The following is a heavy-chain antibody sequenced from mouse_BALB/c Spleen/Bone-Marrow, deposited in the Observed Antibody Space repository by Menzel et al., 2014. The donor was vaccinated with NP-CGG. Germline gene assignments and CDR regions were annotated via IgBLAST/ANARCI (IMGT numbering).Heavy chain of an antibody. CDR1: GYTFTSYW. Sequence: QVQLQQSGAELVKPGASVKLSCKASGYTFTSYWMHWVKQRPGQGLEWIGEIDPSDSYTNDNQKFKGKATLTVDKSSSTAYMQLSSLTSEDSAVYYCAITTVVATGDYWGQGTTLTVSS. D-gene: IGHD1-1*01. V-gene: IGHV1-69*02. CDR2: IDPSDSYT. J-gene: IGHJ2*01. CDR3: AITTVVATGDY.